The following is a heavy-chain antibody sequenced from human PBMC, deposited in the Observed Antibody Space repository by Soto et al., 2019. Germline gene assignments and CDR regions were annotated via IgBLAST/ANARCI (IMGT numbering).Heavy chain of an antibody. CDR3: AKTYSSGRGAFDV. D-gene: IGHD6-19*01. J-gene: IGHJ3*01. CDR2: ISSGISTI. V-gene: IGHV3-48*01. CDR1: GFTFSSYS. Sequence: PGGSLRLSCAASGFTFSSYSMNWVRQAPGKGLEWVSYISSGISTIYYADSVKGRFTISRDNAQNSLYLQMNSLRAEDTAVYYCAKTYSSGRGAFDVWGQGTMVTVSS.